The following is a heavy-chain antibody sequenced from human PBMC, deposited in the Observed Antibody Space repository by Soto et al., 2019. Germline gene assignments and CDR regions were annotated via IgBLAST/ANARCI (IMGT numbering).Heavy chain of an antibody. CDR2: INHSGST. J-gene: IGHJ6*02. Sequence: PSETLSLTCAVYGGSFSGYYWSWIRQPPGKGLEWIGEINHSGSTNYNPSLKSRVTISVDTSKNQFSLKLSSVTAADTAVYYCARGLRGYCCSTSCGRHYYYYYGMDVCGQGTTVTVPS. CDR1: GGSFSGYY. D-gene: IGHD2-2*01. V-gene: IGHV4-34*01. CDR3: ARGLRGYCCSTSCGRHYYYYYGMDV.